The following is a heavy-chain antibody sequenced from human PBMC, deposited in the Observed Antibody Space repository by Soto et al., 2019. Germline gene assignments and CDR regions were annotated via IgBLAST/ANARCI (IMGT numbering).Heavy chain of an antibody. Sequence: ASVKVSCKASGYTFIGYAMHWVCQAPGQRLEWMGWINPGNGNTHYSQKFQGRVSITRDTSASTANMELSSLRSEDTAVYYCARGGGSYGYYFDDWGQGTLVTVSP. CDR3: ARGGGSYGYYFDD. V-gene: IGHV1-3*01. CDR1: GYTFIGYA. D-gene: IGHD1-26*01. CDR2: INPGNGNT. J-gene: IGHJ4*02.